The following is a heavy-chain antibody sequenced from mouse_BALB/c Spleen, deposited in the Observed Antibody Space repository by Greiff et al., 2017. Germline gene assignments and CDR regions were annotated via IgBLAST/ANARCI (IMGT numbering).Heavy chain of an antibody. CDR1: GFSLTSYG. V-gene: IGHV2-9*02. CDR2: IWAGGST. D-gene: IGHD4-1*01. Sequence: QVQLQQSGPGLVAPSQSLSITCTVSGFSLTSYGVHWVRQPPGKGLEWLGVIWAGGSTNYNSALMSRLSISKDNSKSQVFLKMNSLQTDDTAMYYCARDLQLLGRSSYAMDYWGQGTSVTVSS. CDR3: ARDLQLLGRSSYAMDY. J-gene: IGHJ4*01.